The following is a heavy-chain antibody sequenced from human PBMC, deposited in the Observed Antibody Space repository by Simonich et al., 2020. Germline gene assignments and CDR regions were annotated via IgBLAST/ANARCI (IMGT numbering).Heavy chain of an antibody. V-gene: IGHV4-59*08. CDR3: ARSLGYYYYYYGMDV. CDR2: IYYSGST. CDR1: GGSISSYY. J-gene: IGHJ6*02. Sequence: QVQLQESGPGLVKPSETLSLTCTVSGGSISSYYWSWIRQPPGKGLEWIGYIYYSGSTNYNPSLTSRVTISVDTSKNQFSLKLSSVTAADTAVYYCARSLGYYYYYYGMDVWGQGTTVTVSS. D-gene: IGHD1-26*01.